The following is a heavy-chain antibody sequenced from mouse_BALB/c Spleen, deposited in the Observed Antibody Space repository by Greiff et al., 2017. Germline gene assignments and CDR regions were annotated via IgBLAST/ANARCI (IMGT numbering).Heavy chain of an antibody. J-gene: IGHJ2*01. CDR2: ISSGGSYT. CDR3: ARPVDYYGSSYVDY. CDR1: GFTFSSYA. D-gene: IGHD1-1*01. Sequence: EVQRVESGGGLVKPGGSLKLSCAASGFTFSSYAMSWVRQTPEKRLEWVATISSGGSYTYYPDSVKGRFTISRDNAKNTLYLQMSSLRSEDTAMYYCARPVDYYGSSYVDYWGQGTTFTVSS. V-gene: IGHV5-9-3*01.